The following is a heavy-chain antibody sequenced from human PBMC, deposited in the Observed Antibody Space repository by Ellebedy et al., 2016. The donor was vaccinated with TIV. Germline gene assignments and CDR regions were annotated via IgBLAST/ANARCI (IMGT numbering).Heavy chain of an antibody. Sequence: GESLKISCAASGFTLSSSAMNWVRQAPGKGLEWVSVIFSAANGGETHYADSVKGRFTISRDSSKHTLYLQMNSLRAEDTAVYYCARDAAGNGGKLDYWGQGALVTVSS. J-gene: IGHJ4*02. V-gene: IGHV3-23*03. CDR3: ARDAAGNGGKLDY. CDR1: GFTLSSSA. D-gene: IGHD4-23*01. CDR2: IFSAANGGET.